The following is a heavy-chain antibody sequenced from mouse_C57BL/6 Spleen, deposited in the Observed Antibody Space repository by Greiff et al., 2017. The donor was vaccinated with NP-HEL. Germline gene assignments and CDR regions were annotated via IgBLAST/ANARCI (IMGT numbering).Heavy chain of an antibody. V-gene: IGHV2-2*01. Sequence: QVQLQQSGPGLVQPSPSLSITCTVSGFSLTSYGVHWVRQSPGKGLEWLGVIWSGGSTAYNAAFISRLSISKDNSKSQVFFKMNSLQADDTAIYYCARTLLLRSWYFDVWGTGTTVTVSS. J-gene: IGHJ1*03. CDR3: ARTLLLRSWYFDV. D-gene: IGHD1-1*01. CDR2: IWSGGST. CDR1: GFSLTSYG.